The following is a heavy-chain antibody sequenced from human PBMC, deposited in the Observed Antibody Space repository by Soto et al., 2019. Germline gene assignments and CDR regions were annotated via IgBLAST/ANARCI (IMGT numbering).Heavy chain of an antibody. CDR3: VRTSLVVAAATREDY. CDR2: INSDGSST. Sequence: EVQLVESGGGLVQPVESLRLSCAASGFTFSSYWMHWVRQAPGKGLVWVSRINSDGSSTSYAGSVKGRFTISRDNAKNTLYLQMNTLRAEDTAVYYSVRTSLVVAAATREDYWGQGTLVTVSS. V-gene: IGHV3-74*01. D-gene: IGHD2-15*01. J-gene: IGHJ4*02. CDR1: GFTFSSYW.